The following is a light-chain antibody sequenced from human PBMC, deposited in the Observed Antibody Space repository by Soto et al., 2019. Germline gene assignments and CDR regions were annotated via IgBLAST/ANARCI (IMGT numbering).Light chain of an antibody. V-gene: IGKV3-11*01. CDR3: QQYDKSPFT. J-gene: IGKJ3*01. CDR2: EAS. Sequence: EIVLTQSPATLSLSPGERATLSCRASQTVSSSLAWYQQKPGQAPRLLIYEASNRATGIPARFSGSGSGADFTLTIRRLEPEDFAVYFCQQYDKSPFTFGPGTKVDIK. CDR1: QTVSSS.